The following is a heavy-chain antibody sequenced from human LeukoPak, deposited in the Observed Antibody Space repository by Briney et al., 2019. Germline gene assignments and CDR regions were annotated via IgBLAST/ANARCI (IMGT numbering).Heavy chain of an antibody. CDR2: ISSSSSYI. J-gene: IGHJ4*02. Sequence: GGSLRLSCAASAFTFSSYSMNWVRHAPGKGLEWVSSISSSSSYIYYADSVKGRFTISRDNAKNSLYLQMNSLRAEDTAVYYCARDRGDTAMVKDYWGQGTLVTVSS. V-gene: IGHV3-21*01. CDR1: AFTFSSYS. CDR3: ARDRGDTAMVKDY. D-gene: IGHD5-18*01.